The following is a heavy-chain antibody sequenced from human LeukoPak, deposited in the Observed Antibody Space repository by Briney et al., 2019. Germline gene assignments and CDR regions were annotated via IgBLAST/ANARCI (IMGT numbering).Heavy chain of an antibody. CDR1: GGSIGSGTYY. D-gene: IGHD5-18*01. CDR2: INHSGST. J-gene: IGHJ3*02. Sequence: PSETLSLTCTVSGGSIGSGTYYWGWIRQPPGKGLEWIGEINHSGSTNYNPSLKSRVTISVDTSKNQFSLKLSSVTAADTAVYYCARGGYSYGWQHAFDIWGQGTMVTVSP. CDR3: ARGGYSYGWQHAFDI. V-gene: IGHV4-39*07.